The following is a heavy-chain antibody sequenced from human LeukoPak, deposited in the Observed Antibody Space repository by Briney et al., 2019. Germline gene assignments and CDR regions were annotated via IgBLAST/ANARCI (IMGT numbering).Heavy chain of an antibody. CDR3: ARYDSSGYYYARFTY. CDR1: GGSISSYY. Sequence: SETLSLTCTVSGGSISSYYWSWIRQPPGKGLEWIGEINHSGSTNYNPSLKSRVTISVDTSKNQFSLKLSSVTAADTAVYYCARYDSSGYYYARFTYWGQGTLVTVSS. V-gene: IGHV4-34*01. CDR2: INHSGST. J-gene: IGHJ4*02. D-gene: IGHD3-22*01.